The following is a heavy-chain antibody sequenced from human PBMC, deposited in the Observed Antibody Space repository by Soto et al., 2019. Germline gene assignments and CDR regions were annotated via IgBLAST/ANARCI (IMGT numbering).Heavy chain of an antibody. Sequence: QVQLQESGPGLVKPSGTLSLTCAVSGGSISSSNWWNWVRQPPGKGLEWIGEIYHSGSTNYSPSLKSRVTISVDKSKNQFSLMLSSVTAADTAVYFCATVDSSLAHFDYWGQGTLVTVSS. CDR3: ATVDSSLAHFDY. D-gene: IGHD2-2*03. J-gene: IGHJ4*02. CDR1: GGSISSSNW. CDR2: IYHSGST. V-gene: IGHV4-4*02.